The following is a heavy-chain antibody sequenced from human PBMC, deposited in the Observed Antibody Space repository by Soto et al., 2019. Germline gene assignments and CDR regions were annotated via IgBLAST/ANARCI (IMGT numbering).Heavy chain of an antibody. V-gene: IGHV4-59*01. CDR2: IYYSGST. CDR3: ATRGFTGQFDY. J-gene: IGHJ4*02. CDR1: GGSISSYY. Sequence: PSETLSLTCTVSGGSISSYYWSWIRQPPGKGLEWIGYIYYSGSTNYNPSVKGRFTISRDNSKNTLYLQMNSLRAEDTAVYYCATRGFTGQFDYWGQGTMVTVSS. D-gene: IGHD3-16*01.